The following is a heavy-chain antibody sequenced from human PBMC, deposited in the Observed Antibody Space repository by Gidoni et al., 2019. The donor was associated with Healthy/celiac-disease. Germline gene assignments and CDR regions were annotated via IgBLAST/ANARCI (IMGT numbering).Heavy chain of an antibody. CDR1: GFTFSSDA. CDR3: AKHGVTIFGVVTPGYMDV. Sequence: EVQLLESGGGLVQPGGSLRLSCAASGFTFSSDAMSWVRQAPGKGLEWVSAISGSGGSTYYADSVKGRFTISRDNSKNTLYLQMNSLRAEDTAVYYCAKHGVTIFGVVTPGYMDVWGKGTTVTVSS. V-gene: IGHV3-23*01. CDR2: ISGSGGST. J-gene: IGHJ6*03. D-gene: IGHD3-3*01.